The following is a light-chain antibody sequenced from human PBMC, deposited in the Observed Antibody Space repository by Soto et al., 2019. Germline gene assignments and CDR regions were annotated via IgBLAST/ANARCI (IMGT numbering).Light chain of an antibody. CDR1: SSNIGAGYD. CDR3: QSFDSDLSAFV. J-gene: IGLJ1*01. V-gene: IGLV1-40*01. Sequence: QSVLTQAPSISGAAGQRGTISCTGSSSNIGAGYDVHWFQQFPGTAPRLLIHGNNNRPSGVPDRFSGSESGTSASLAIAGLQAGDEAIYYCQSFDSDLSAFVFGTGTKVTV. CDR2: GNN.